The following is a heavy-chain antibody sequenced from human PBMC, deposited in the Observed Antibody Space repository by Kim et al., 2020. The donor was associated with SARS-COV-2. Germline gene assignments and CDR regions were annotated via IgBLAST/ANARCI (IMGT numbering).Heavy chain of an antibody. J-gene: IGHJ6*02. V-gene: IGHV3-72*01. CDR2: TRDKTKSYTI. CDR1: GFSSSDFY. D-gene: IGHD6-6*01. Sequence: GGSLRLSCVASGFSSSDFYMDWVRQAPGKGLEWVARTRDKTKSYTIEYPASVQGRFSISRDDSKNSVYLQMNGLKIEDTAVYHCVKALAAASPIMDVWGQGTTVTVSS. CDR3: VKALAAASPIMDV.